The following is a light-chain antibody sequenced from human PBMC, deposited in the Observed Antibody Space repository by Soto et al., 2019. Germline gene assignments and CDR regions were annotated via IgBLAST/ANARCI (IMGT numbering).Light chain of an antibody. J-gene: IGKJ4*01. CDR1: QSVGSN. Sequence: EIVMTQSPATLSVSPGERATLSCWASQSVGSNLAWYQQKPGQAPRLLIYGASTRATGIPAKFSGSGSGTEFTLTISSLQSEDFAIYYCQQYNNWPPVTFGGGTKVEIK. CDR2: GAS. V-gene: IGKV3-15*01. CDR3: QQYNNWPPVT.